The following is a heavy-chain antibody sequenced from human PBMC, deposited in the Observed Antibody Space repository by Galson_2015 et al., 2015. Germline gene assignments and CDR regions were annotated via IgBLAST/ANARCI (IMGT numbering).Heavy chain of an antibody. J-gene: IGHJ4*02. CDR3: ARDRGSYSNFDY. D-gene: IGHD1-26*01. V-gene: IGHV3-33*01. CDR2: IWYDGSNK. Sequence: SLRLSCAASGFTFSSYGMHWVRQAPGKGLEWVAVIWYDGSNKYYADSVKGRFTISRDNSKNTLYLQMNSLRAEDTAVYYCARDRGSYSNFDYWGQGTLVTVSS. CDR1: GFTFSSYG.